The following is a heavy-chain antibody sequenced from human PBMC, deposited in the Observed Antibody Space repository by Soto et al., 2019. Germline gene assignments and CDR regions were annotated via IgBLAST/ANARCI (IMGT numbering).Heavy chain of an antibody. CDR2: MYYSGNT. J-gene: IGHJ5*02. CDR1: GGSISSINYY. CDR3: ARQWLVPTRGWFDP. D-gene: IGHD6-19*01. V-gene: IGHV4-39*01. Sequence: SETLSLTCTVSGGSISSINYYWGWIRQPPGKGLEWIGSMYYSGNTHYNPSLKSRVTMSVDTSKNQFSLKLISVTAADTAVYYCARQWLVPTRGWFDPWGQGTLVTVSS.